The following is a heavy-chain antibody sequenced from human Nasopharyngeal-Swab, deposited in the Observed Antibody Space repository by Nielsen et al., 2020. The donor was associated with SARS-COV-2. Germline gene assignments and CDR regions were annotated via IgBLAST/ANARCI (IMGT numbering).Heavy chain of an antibody. V-gene: IGHV7-4-1*02. D-gene: IGHD2-2*01. CDR3: ARDLVGLGYY. Sequence: ASVKVSCKTSGYTFTNYAMNWVRQAPGQGLEWMGWINTNTGNPMYAQGFTGRFVFSLDTSVSTAYLQISSIKAEDTAVYYCARDLVGLGYYWGQGTLVTVSS. CDR2: INTNTGNP. J-gene: IGHJ4*02. CDR1: GYTFTNYA.